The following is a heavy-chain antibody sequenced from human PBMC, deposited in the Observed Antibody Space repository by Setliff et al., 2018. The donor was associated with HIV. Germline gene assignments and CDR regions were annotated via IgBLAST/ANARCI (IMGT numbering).Heavy chain of an antibody. Sequence: PSETLSHNCTVAGGSINTDWSWIRQPPGNGLEWVGYINYSGRTNYNPSLKNRATISLDTSNNQFPLKLTSVTAADTAVYYCTRHAGREYQLPHSYYYYMDVWGKGATVTVSS. D-gene: IGHD2-2*01. CDR2: INYSGRT. J-gene: IGHJ6*03. CDR1: GGSINTD. V-gene: IGHV4-59*08. CDR3: TRHAGREYQLPHSYYYYMDV.